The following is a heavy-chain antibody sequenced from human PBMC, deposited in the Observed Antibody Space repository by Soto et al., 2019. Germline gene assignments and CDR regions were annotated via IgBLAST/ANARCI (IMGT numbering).Heavy chain of an antibody. CDR3: THRSNVYSDSVAEFDY. J-gene: IGHJ4*02. CDR1: GFSLRSPGVG. Sequence: QITLKESGPTLVKPTQTLTLTCTLSGFSLRSPGVGVGWIRQTPGKALEWLALIFWTNDVRYSPSLRSRLTITKDTSKNQVVLTMTKVDPVDTGTYYCTHRSNVYSDSVAEFDYWGQGNLVSVSS. D-gene: IGHD4-17*01. CDR2: IFWTNDV. V-gene: IGHV2-5*01.